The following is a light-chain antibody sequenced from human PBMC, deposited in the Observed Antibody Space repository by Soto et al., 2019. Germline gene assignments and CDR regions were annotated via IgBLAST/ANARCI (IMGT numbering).Light chain of an antibody. CDR1: QSISSW. V-gene: IGKV1-5*03. CDR2: KAS. J-gene: IGKJ4*01. Sequence: DIQMSQSPSTLSASVGDRVTITCRASQSISSWLAWYQQKPGKAPKLLIYKASSLESGVPSRFSGSGTGTKFTLTISSPQPDDVGAYYCQQYNSFSLTFGGGTKVEIK. CDR3: QQYNSFSLT.